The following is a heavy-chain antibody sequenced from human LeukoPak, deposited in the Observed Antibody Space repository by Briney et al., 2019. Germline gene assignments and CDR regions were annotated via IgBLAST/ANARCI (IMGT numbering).Heavy chain of an antibody. CDR3: ARPNSCSSTTCSDAFDI. Sequence: SETLSLTCAVYGGSLSGYYWTWIRPPPGKGLEWIGEINHRGNTNYNPSLKTRVTISLDTSKNQFSLRLSSVTAADTAVYYCARPNSCSSTTCSDAFDIWGPGTVVTVSS. D-gene: IGHD2-2*01. V-gene: IGHV4-34*01. CDR2: INHRGNT. CDR1: GGSLSGYY. J-gene: IGHJ3*02.